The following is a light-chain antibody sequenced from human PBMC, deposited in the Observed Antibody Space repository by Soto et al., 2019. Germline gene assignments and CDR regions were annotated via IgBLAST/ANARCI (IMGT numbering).Light chain of an antibody. CDR2: SNN. V-gene: IGLV1-44*01. CDR1: SSNIGSNT. Sequence: QSVLTQPPSASGTPGQRVTISCSGSSSNIGSNTVNWYQQLPGTAPELLIYSNNQRPSGVPDRFSGSKSGTSASLAISGLQSGDEADYYCAAWDDSLNGVVFGGGTKVTVL. J-gene: IGLJ2*01. CDR3: AAWDDSLNGVV.